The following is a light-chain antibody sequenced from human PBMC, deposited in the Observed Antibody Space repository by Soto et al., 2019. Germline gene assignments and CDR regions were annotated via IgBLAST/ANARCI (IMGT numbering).Light chain of an antibody. CDR2: TTN. CDR3: AACDDSLNGHV. Sequence: QSVLTQPHSASRTPGQRVTISCSGSSSNIGTSSVHWFQQLPGTAPKLLISTTNQRPSGVPERFSGSKSGTSASLAISGLQSEDQADYYCAACDDSLNGHVFGTSTKVTVL. CDR1: SSNIGTSS. J-gene: IGLJ1*01. V-gene: IGLV1-44*01.